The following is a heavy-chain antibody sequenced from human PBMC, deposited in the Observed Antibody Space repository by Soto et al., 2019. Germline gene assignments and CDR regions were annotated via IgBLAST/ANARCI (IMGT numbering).Heavy chain of an antibody. D-gene: IGHD6-13*01. CDR1: GGTFSSDA. CDR2: IIPIFGTA. CDR3: ARRKSSSLNWFDP. Sequence: SVKVSCKASGGTFSSDAISWVRQAPGQGLEWMGGIIPIFGTANYAQKFQGRVTITADESTSTAYMELSSLTSEDTDVYYCARRKSSSLNWFDPWGQGTLVTVS. J-gene: IGHJ5*02. V-gene: IGHV1-69*13.